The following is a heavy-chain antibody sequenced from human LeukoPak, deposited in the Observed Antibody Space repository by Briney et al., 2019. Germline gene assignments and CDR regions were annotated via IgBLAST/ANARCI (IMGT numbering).Heavy chain of an antibody. Sequence: SETLSLACTVSGGSISSYYWSWIRQPPGKGLEWIGYIYYSGSTNCNPSLKSRVTISVDTSKNQFSLKLSSVTAADTAVYYCARGRITIFGVVTFDPWGQGTLVTVSS. CDR2: IYYSGST. CDR3: ARGRITIFGVVTFDP. CDR1: GGSISSYY. V-gene: IGHV4-59*01. J-gene: IGHJ5*02. D-gene: IGHD3-3*01.